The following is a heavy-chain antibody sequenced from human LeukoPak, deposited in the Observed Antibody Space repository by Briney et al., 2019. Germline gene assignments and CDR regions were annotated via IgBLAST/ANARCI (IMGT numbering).Heavy chain of an antibody. CDR3: AKGSPDYGDLQTLDY. V-gene: IGHV3-23*01. CDR2: ISGSGGST. Sequence: GGSLRLSCAASGFTFSSYAMSWVRQAPGKGLEWVSAISGSGGSTYYADSVKGRFTISRDNSKNTLYLQMSSLRAEDTAVYYCAKGSPDYGDLQTLDYWGQGTLVTVSS. CDR1: GFTFSSYA. D-gene: IGHD4-17*01. J-gene: IGHJ4*02.